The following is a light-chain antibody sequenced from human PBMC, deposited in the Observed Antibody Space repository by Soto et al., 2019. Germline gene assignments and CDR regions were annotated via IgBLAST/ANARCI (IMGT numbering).Light chain of an antibody. CDR2: GAS. CDR3: QQYGSSRT. V-gene: IGKV3-20*01. Sequence: EIVLTQSPGTLSLSPGERATLSCRASQSVSSSYLAWYQQKPGQAPRLLIYGASSRDTGIPDRFSGSGYGTDFTLTISRLEPEDFAVYYCQQYGSSRTFGQGNKVEIK. J-gene: IGKJ1*01. CDR1: QSVSSSY.